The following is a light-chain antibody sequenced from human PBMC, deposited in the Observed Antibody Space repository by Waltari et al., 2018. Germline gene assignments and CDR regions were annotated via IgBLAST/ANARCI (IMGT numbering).Light chain of an antibody. CDR2: LHNDDNY. Sequence: QPVLTQSPSASASLGTSVKLTCTLRSGHSTYAIAWHQQRPEKGPRYLKMLHNDDNYIKGDGIPDRFSGSSSGAERYLTISSLQSEDEAVYYCQTWGAGPVVFGGGTKLAVL. V-gene: IGLV4-69*01. CDR3: QTWGAGPVV. J-gene: IGLJ2*01. CDR1: SGHSTYA.